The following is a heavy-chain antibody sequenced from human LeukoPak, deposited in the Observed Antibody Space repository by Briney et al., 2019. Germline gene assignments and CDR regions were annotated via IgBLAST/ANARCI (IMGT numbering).Heavy chain of an antibody. J-gene: IGHJ4*02. D-gene: IGHD3-16*01. CDR3: ARGLHRQRGNMRSPMAY. CDR2: INHSGST. CDR1: GGSFSGYY. V-gene: IGHV4-34*01. Sequence: KPSETLSLTCAVYGGSFSGYYWSWIRQPPGKGLEWIGEINHSGSTNYNPSLKSRVTISVDTSKNQFSLKLSSVTAADTAVYYCARGLHRQRGNMRSPMAYWGQGTLVTVSS.